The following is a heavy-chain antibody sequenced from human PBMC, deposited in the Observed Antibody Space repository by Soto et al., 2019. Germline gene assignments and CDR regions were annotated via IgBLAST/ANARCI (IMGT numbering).Heavy chain of an antibody. D-gene: IGHD3-10*01. CDR3: ARFRGNYFGD. V-gene: IGHV4-59*01. CDR1: GDSMSPFY. CDR2: IYHIGTT. Sequence: QVQLQESGPGLVKPSETLSLTCTVSGDSMSPFYWSWIRQPPGKGLEWIGYIYHIGTTTYNPSLKSRVTISLDSSNNQFSLKLTSVTAADTAVYYCARFRGNYFGDWGQGTLVTVSS. J-gene: IGHJ4*02.